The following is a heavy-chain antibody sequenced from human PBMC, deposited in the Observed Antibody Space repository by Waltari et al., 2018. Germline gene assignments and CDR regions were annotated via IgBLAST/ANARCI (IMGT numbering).Heavy chain of an antibody. CDR1: GGSISSSSYY. J-gene: IGHJ4*02. CDR2: IYYSGRT. V-gene: IGHV4-39*01. Sequence: QLQLQESGPGLVKPSETLSLTCTVSGGSISSSSYYWGWIRQPPGKGLEWIGSIYYSGRTYYNPSLKSRVTISVDTSKNQFSLKLSSVTAADTAVYYCARHVRQLVTLGYWGQGTLVTVSS. CDR3: ARHVRQLVTLGY. D-gene: IGHD6-13*01.